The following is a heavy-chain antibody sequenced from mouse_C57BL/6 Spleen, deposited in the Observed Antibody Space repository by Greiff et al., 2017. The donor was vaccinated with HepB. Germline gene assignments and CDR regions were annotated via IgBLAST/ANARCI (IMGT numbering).Heavy chain of an antibody. J-gene: IGHJ4*01. D-gene: IGHD1-1*01. V-gene: IGHV5-12*01. CDR3: ARRYYYGSSYAMDY. CDR1: GFTFSDYY. CDR2: ISNGGGST. Sequence: EVQRVESGGGLVQPGGSLKLSCAASGFTFSDYYMYWVRQTPEKRLEWVAYISNGGGSTYYPDTVKGRFTISRDNAKNTLYLQMSRLKSEDTAMYYCARRYYYGSSYAMDYWGQGTSVTVSS.